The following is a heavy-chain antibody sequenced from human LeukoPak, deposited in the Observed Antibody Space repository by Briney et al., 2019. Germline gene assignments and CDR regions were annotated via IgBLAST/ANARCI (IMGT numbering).Heavy chain of an antibody. CDR1: GGTFSSYA. J-gene: IGHJ6*02. V-gene: IGHV1-69*13. D-gene: IGHD2-2*01. CDR3: ARAPSVYCSSTSCQEYYYYYGMDV. CDR2: IIPIFGTA. Sequence: SVKVSCKASGGTFSSYAISWVRQAPGQGLEWMGGIIPIFGTANYAQKFQGRVTITADESTSTAYMELSSLRSEDTAVYYCARAPSVYCSSTSCQEYYYYYGMDVWGQGTTVTVSS.